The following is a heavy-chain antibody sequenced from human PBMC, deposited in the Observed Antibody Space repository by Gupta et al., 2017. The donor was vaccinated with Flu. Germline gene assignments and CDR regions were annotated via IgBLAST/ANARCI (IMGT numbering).Heavy chain of an antibody. J-gene: IGHJ4*02. CDR2: ISGSGGST. Sequence: AMNWVRQAPGKGLEWVSTISGSGGSTFYADSVKGRFTISRDNSKNTLYLQMNSLRAEDTAIYYCVKGGSLAAPGGVYWGQGTLVTVSS. CDR3: VKGGSLAAPGGVY. D-gene: IGHD6-25*01. V-gene: IGHV3-23*01. CDR1: A.